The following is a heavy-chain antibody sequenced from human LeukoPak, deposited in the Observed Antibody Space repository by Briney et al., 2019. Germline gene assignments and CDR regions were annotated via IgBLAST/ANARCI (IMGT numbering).Heavy chain of an antibody. D-gene: IGHD3-16*01. CDR1: GGSFSGYY. Sequence: SETLSLTCAVYGGSFSGYYWSWIRQPPGQGLEWIGEINHSGSTNYNPSLKSRVTISVDTSKNQFSLKLSSVTAADTAVYYCARGRLKSYDYVWGSYSRYYFDYWGQGTLVTVSS. J-gene: IGHJ4*02. CDR3: ARGRLKSYDYVWGSYSRYYFDY. V-gene: IGHV4-34*01. CDR2: INHSGST.